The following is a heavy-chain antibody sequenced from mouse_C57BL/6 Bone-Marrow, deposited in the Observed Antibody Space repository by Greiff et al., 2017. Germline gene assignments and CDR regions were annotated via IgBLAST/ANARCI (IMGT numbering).Heavy chain of an antibody. Sequence: HLQPPGAALVKPGASVKLSCKASGYTFTSYWMHWVKLRTGPCLEWIGMVHPNSGSTNYNEKFKSKATLTVDKSSSTAYMQLKSLTSQDSAVCYCASGVLRSYYFSKWGQGTANTDSS. V-gene: IGHV1-64*01. J-gene: IGHJ2*01. CDR3: ASGVLRSYYFSK. CDR2: VHPNSGST. D-gene: IGHD1-1*01. CDR1: GYTFTSYW.